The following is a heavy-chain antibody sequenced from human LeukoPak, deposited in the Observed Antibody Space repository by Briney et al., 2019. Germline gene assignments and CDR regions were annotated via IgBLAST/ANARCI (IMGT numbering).Heavy chain of an antibody. CDR1: GGSFSGYC. CDR2: INHSGST. CDR3: ARGRGAARLSYYYYMDV. J-gene: IGHJ6*03. Sequence: SETLSLTCAVYGGSFSGYCWSWIRQPPGKGLEWIGEINHSGSTNYSPSLKSRVTISVDTSKNQFSLKLSSVPAADTAVYYCARGRGAARLSYYYYMDVWGKGTTVTVSS. V-gene: IGHV4-34*01. D-gene: IGHD6-6*01.